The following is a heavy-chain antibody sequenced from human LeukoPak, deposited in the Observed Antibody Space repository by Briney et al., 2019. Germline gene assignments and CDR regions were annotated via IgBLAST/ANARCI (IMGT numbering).Heavy chain of an antibody. Sequence: GGSLRLSCTASGFTFGDYAMSWFRQAPGKGLEWVAVISYDGSNKYYADSVKGRFTISRDNSKNTLYLQMNSLRAEDTAVYYCAKEGDYGDYAAYYDYWGQGTLVTVSS. D-gene: IGHD4-17*01. CDR2: ISYDGSNK. V-gene: IGHV3-30*04. CDR3: AKEGDYGDYAAYYDY. CDR1: GFTFGDYA. J-gene: IGHJ4*02.